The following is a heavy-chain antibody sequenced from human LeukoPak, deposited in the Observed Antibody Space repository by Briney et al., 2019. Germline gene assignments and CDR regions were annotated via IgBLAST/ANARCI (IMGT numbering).Heavy chain of an antibody. CDR1: DDSITMYY. J-gene: IGHJ6*03. V-gene: IGHV4-59*01. CDR2: VDHTGST. D-gene: IGHD4-11*01. CDR3: ARGRVSSSTWYSTYYYFFYMDF. Sequence: PSETLSLTCTVSDDSITMYYWTWIRQPPGKGLERIGYVDHTGSTKFNPSLNGRVSISRDTSNNFFSLRLRSVTAADTAVYFCARGRVSSSTWYSTYYYFFYMDFWGKGTTVTVSS.